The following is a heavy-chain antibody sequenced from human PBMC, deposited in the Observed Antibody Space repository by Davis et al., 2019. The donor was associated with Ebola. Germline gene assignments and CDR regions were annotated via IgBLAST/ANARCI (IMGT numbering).Heavy chain of an antibody. V-gene: IGHV1-8*01. CDR3: ARWGGIVVVPAAILKPLYGMDV. J-gene: IGHJ6*02. D-gene: IGHD2-2*01. Sequence: ASVKVSCKASGYTFTSYDINWVRQATGQGLEWMGWMNPNSGNTGYAQKFQGRVTMTRNTSISTAYMELSSLRSEDTAVYYCARWGGIVVVPAAILKPLYGMDVWGQGTTVTVSS. CDR1: GYTFTSYD. CDR2: MNPNSGNT.